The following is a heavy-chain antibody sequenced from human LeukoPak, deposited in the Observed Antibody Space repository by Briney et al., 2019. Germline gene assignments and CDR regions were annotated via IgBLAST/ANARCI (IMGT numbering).Heavy chain of an antibody. Sequence: GGSLRLSCAASGFTFSSYAMSWVRQAPGKGLEWVSAISGSGGSTYYADSVKGRFTISRDNSKNTLYLQMNSLRAEDTAVYYCAKDLRGIVGATIVDYWGQGTLVTVSS. J-gene: IGHJ4*02. CDR1: GFTFSSYA. V-gene: IGHV3-23*01. CDR3: AKDLRGIVGATIVDY. D-gene: IGHD1-26*01. CDR2: ISGSGGST.